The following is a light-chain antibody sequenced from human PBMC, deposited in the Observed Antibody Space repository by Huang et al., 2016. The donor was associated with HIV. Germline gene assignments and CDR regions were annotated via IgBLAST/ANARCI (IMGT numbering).Light chain of an antibody. V-gene: IGKV1-8*01. CDR3: QQYYSYRT. CDR2: AAS. CDR1: QDINNF. J-gene: IGKJ1*01. Sequence: AIRITQSPSSLSASTGDRVNITCRASQDINNFLAWYQQKPGKAPNLLIYAASILETGVPSRFSGSGSGTEFNLSISCLQSEDFATYYCQQYYSYRTFGQGTQVEIK.